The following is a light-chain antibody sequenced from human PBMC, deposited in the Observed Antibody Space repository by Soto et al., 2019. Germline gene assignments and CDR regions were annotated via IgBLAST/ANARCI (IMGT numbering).Light chain of an antibody. CDR3: QHYDSFRT. CDR1: QAVGSTY. V-gene: IGKV3-20*01. CDR2: GSS. Sequence: EIVLTQSPGTLSLSPGETATLSCSASQAVGSTYLAWYQQTPGQAPRLLIFGSSNRATGIPDRFSGSGSGTDFTLTISRLEPVDFAVYYCQHYDSFRTFGQGTKVEI. J-gene: IGKJ1*01.